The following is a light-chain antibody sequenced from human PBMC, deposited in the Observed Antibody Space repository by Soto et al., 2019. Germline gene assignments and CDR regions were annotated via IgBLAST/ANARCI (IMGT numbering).Light chain of an antibody. V-gene: IGKV1-8*01. J-gene: IGKJ4*02. Sequence: AIRMTQSPSSLSASTGDRVTITCRASQGISSYLAWYQQKPGKAPKLLIYAASTLQSGVPSRFSGSGSGTDFTLTISCLQSEDCATYYCQQYYSYPSTFGGGTKVDIK. CDR1: QGISSY. CDR2: AAS. CDR3: QQYYSYPST.